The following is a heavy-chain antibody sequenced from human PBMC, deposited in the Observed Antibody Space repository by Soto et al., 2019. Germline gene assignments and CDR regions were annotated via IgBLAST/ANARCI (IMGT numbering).Heavy chain of an antibody. Sequence: GWSLRLACASSVFTFISYAMRWVRQAPGKGLEWVSAISGSGGSTYYADSVKGRFTISRDNSKNTLYLQMNSLRAEDTAVYYCAKVPPTDFWSGTNFDYWGQGTLVTVSS. D-gene: IGHD3-3*01. CDR3: AKVPPTDFWSGTNFDY. CDR2: ISGSGGST. J-gene: IGHJ4*02. CDR1: VFTFISYA. V-gene: IGHV3-23*01.